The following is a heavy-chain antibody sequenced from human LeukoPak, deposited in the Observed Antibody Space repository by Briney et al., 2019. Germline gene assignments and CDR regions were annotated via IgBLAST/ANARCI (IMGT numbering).Heavy chain of an antibody. J-gene: IGHJ5*02. Sequence: GESLKISCKGSGYSFSSYWIAWVRRMPGKGLEWMGIIYPGNSDARYSPSFEGQVTISADKSISTAYLQWSSLKASDTATYYCARRSYSSGPNWFDPWGQGTLVSVSS. CDR3: ARRSYSSGPNWFDP. D-gene: IGHD6-19*01. CDR2: IYPGNSDA. V-gene: IGHV5-51*01. CDR1: GYSFSSYW.